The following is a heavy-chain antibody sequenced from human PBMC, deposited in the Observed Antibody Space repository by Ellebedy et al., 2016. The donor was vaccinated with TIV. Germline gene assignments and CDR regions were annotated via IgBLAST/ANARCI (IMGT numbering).Heavy chain of an antibody. CDR1: GGSISSDDYY. CDR2: IYYSGST. CDR3: ARGGWYFDL. Sequence: SETLSLXXTVSGGSISSDDYYWSWIRQPPGKGLEWFVYIYYSGSTYYNPSLKSRVTISIDTSKKQFSLKLSSVTAADTAVYYCARGGWYFDLWGRGTLVTVSS. V-gene: IGHV4-30-4*01. J-gene: IGHJ2*01.